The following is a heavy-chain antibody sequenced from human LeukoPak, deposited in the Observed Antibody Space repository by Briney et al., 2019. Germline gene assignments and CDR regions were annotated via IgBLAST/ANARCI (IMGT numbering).Heavy chain of an antibody. Sequence: PGGSLRLSCAASGFTFSSYAMHWVRQAPGKGLEWVAVISYDGSNKYYADSVKGRFTISRDNSKNTLYLRMNSLRAEDTAVYYCARAMYSSSWSDYWGQGTLVTVSS. CDR3: ARAMYSSSWSDY. CDR2: ISYDGSNK. V-gene: IGHV3-30*01. D-gene: IGHD6-13*01. CDR1: GFTFSSYA. J-gene: IGHJ4*02.